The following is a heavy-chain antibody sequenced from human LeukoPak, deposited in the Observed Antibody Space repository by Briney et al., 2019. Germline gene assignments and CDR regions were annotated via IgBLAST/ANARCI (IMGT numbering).Heavy chain of an antibody. J-gene: IGHJ4*02. CDR3: ARDHHYYDSSGLRSGCIDY. D-gene: IGHD3-22*01. CDR2: IWHDGTKE. Sequence: GGSLRLSCAASGFTFSSYGMHWVRQAPGKGLEWVAVIWHDGTKEFYVDSVKGRFTISRDNSENTVFLQMNSLRVEDTAVYYCARDHHYYDSSGLRSGCIDYWGQGTLVTVSS. CDR1: GFTFSSYG. V-gene: IGHV3-33*01.